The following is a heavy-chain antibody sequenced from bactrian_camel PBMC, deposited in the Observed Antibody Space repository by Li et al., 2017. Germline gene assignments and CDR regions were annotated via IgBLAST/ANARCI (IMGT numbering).Heavy chain of an antibody. CDR3: SGAAWTLTYGAY. CDR1: KYISSNNY. V-gene: IGHV3S54*01. D-gene: IGHD5*01. Sequence: HVQLVESGGGSVQAGGSLRLSCASSKYISSNNYLSWFRQSPGKEREGVASIITGSGLTRYVESVKGRFTIFRDNAKNTLYLELNSLKIEDTAMYYCSGAAWTLTYGAYWGTGTQVTVS. CDR2: IITGSGLT. J-gene: IGHJ4*01.